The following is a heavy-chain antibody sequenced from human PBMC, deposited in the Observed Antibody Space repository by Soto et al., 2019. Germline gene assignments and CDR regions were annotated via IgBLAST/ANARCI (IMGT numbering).Heavy chain of an antibody. CDR1: GYSFTSYW. CDR2: IYPGDSDT. Sequence: GESLKISCKGSGYSFTSYWIGWVRQMPGKGLEWMGIIYPGDSDTRYSPSFQGQVTISADKSISTAYLQWSSLKASDTAMYYCARLAYYDNSGNNWFDPWGQGTLVTVSS. V-gene: IGHV5-51*01. D-gene: IGHD3-22*01. CDR3: ARLAYYDNSGNNWFDP. J-gene: IGHJ5*02.